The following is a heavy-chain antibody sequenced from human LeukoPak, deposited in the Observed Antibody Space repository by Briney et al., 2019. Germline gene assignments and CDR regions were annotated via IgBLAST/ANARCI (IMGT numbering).Heavy chain of an antibody. V-gene: IGHV3-9*01. J-gene: IGHJ6*03. D-gene: IGHD1-26*01. CDR1: GFNFDDYA. Sequence: PGGSLRLSCAASGFNFDDYAMHWVRQAPGKGLEWVSGISWNSGYIGYADSVKGRFTISRDNAKNSLSLQMNSLRAEDTAVYYCAREGSGSQVFYYYYYYMDVWGKGTTVAVSS. CDR3: AREGSGSQVFYYYYYYMDV. CDR2: ISWNSGYI.